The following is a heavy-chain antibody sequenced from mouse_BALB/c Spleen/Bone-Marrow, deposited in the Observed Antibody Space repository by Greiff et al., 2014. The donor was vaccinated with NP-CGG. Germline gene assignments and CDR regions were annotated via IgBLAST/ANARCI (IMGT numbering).Heavy chain of an antibody. Sequence: VQLQESGPGLVAPSQSLSISCTVSGFSFTSYGVHWVRQPPGKGLEWLGVIWADGSTNYNSALMSRLSISKDNAKSQVFLKMNRLQTDDTAMYYSARITTATGAMDYWGQGTSVTVSS. CDR1: GFSFTSYG. J-gene: IGHJ4*01. V-gene: IGHV2-9*02. CDR2: IWADGST. D-gene: IGHD1-2*01. CDR3: ARITTATGAMDY.